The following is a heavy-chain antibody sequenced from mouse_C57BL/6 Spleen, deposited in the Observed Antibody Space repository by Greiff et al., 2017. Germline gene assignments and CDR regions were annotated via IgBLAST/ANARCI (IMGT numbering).Heavy chain of an antibody. D-gene: IGHD2-4*01. CDR1: GFTFSDYG. CDR3: AGGLRRYFDV. V-gene: IGHV5-17*01. Sequence: EVKLMESGGGLVKPGGSLKLSCAASGFTFSDYGMHWVRQAPEKGLEWVAYISSGSSTIYYADTVKGRFTISRDNAKNTLFLQMTSLRSEDTAMYYCAGGLRRYFDVWGTGTTVTVSS. J-gene: IGHJ1*03. CDR2: ISSGSSTI.